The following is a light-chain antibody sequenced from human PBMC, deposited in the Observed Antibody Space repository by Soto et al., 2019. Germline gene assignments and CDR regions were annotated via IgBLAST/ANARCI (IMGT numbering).Light chain of an antibody. V-gene: IGKV3D-20*02. CDR1: QSVSSNY. CDR2: GAS. CDR3: MQSTQLPPT. Sequence: EIVLMQTPATLFSFLEETAMLFNMSSQSVSSNYLAWYQQKPGQAPRLLIYGASSRATGIPDRFSGSGSGTDFTLEISRVETDDVGIYYCMQSTQLPPTVGQGTRLE. J-gene: IGKJ5*01.